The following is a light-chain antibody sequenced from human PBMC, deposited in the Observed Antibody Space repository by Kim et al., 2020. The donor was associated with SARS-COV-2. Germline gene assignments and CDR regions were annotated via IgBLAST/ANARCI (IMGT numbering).Light chain of an antibody. V-gene: IGLV6-57*02. CDR2: EVN. CDR1: RGSIAASD. CDR3: QSHQSSNLV. J-gene: IGLJ3*02. Sequence: GKTGTTSCTGSRGSIAASDVHWYQQRPGSAPTLVIYEVNQRPSRVPDRFSGSTDSSANSASLTFSGLKTEDEDDYSCQSHQSSNLVFGGGTQLTVL.